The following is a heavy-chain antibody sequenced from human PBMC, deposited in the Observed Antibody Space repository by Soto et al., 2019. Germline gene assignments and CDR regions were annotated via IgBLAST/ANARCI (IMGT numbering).Heavy chain of an antibody. CDR1: GFTFSSYG. CDR2: ISYDGSNK. D-gene: IGHD6-19*01. CDR3: AKDLIAVAGPFDY. V-gene: IGHV3-30*18. Sequence: GGSLRLSCAASGFTFSSYGMHWVRQAPGKGLEWVAVISYDGSNKYYADSVKGRFTISRDNSKNTLYLQMNSLRAEDTAVYYCAKDLIAVAGPFDYWGQGTLVTVSS. J-gene: IGHJ4*02.